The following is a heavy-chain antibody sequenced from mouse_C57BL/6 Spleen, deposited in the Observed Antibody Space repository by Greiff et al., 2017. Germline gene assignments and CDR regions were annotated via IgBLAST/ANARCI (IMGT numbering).Heavy chain of an antibody. V-gene: IGHV5-4*01. J-gene: IGHJ2*01. CDR3: ARDLNYDGYYVGFDY. D-gene: IGHD2-3*01. Sequence: EVQRVESGGGLVKPGGSLKLSCAASGFTFSSYAMSWVRQTPEKRLEWVATISDGGSYTYYPDNVKGRFTISRDNAKNNLYLQMSHLKSEDTAMYYCARDLNYDGYYVGFDYWGQGTTLTVSS. CDR1: GFTFSSYA. CDR2: ISDGGSYT.